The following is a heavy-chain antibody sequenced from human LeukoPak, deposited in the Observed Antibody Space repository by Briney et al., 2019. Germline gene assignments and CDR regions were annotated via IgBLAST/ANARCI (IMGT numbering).Heavy chain of an antibody. V-gene: IGHV3-74*01. CDR3: AKYRQLWSPIDY. J-gene: IGHJ4*02. CDR2: INSDGSST. D-gene: IGHD5-18*01. CDR1: GFTFSSYW. Sequence: GGSLRLSCAASGFTFSSYWMHWVRQAPGKGLVWVSRINSDGSSTSYADSVKGRFTISRDNSKNTLYLQMNSLRAEDTAVYYCAKYRQLWSPIDYWGQGTLVTVSS.